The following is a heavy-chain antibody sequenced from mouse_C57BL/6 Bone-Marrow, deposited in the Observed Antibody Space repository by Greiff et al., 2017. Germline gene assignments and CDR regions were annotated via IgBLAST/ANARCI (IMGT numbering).Heavy chain of an antibody. J-gene: IGHJ4*01. CDR2: INPNYGTT. CDR3: ARYTVVAPDYAMDD. D-gene: IGHD1-1*01. Sequence: VQLQQSGPELVKPGASVKISCKASGYSFTDYNMNWVKQSNGKSLEWIGVINPNYGTTSYNQKFKGKATLTVDQSSSTAYMQLNSLTSADSAVYYCARYTVVAPDYAMDDWGQGTSVTVSS. CDR1: GYSFTDYN. V-gene: IGHV1-39*01.